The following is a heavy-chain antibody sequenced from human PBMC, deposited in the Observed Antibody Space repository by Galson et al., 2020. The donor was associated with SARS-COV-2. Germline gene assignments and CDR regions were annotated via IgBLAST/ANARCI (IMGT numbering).Heavy chain of an antibody. CDR1: GFSFSTYA. Sequence: TGGSLRLSCAASGFSFSTYAMSWVRQAPGKGLEWVSAISDSGGSTHYADSVKGRFTISRDNSKNTLYLQMDSLRAEDTAVYYCAKFPTSVTPRSYFDYWGQGTLVTVSS. CDR3: AKFPTSVTPRSYFDY. J-gene: IGHJ4*02. CDR2: ISDSGGST. V-gene: IGHV3-23*01. D-gene: IGHD4-17*01.